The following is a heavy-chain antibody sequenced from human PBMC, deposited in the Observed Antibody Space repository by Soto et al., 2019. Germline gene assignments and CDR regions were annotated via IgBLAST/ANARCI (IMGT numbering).Heavy chain of an antibody. CDR2: VNNDGSIT. Sequence: GGSLRLSCAASGFTFSSHWMHWVRQAPGKGLVWVSRVNNDGSITNYADSVRGRFSISRDNAKNTLYLQMSSLRAEDTAVYYCTRAGPATFTSTSCFAYSPDVWGTGTTVTVSS. V-gene: IGHV3-74*01. J-gene: IGHJ6*04. CDR3: TRAGPATFTSTSCFAYSPDV. CDR1: GFTFSSHW. D-gene: IGHD2-2*01.